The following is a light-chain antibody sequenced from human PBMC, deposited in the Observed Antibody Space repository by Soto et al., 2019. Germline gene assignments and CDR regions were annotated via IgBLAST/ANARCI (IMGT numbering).Light chain of an antibody. J-gene: IGLJ2*01. CDR3: QSYDTSLSGSV. CDR2: GNS. Sequence: QSVLTQPPSVSGAPGQRVTISCTGSSSNIGAGYDVHWYQHLPGTAPKLLIYGNSNRPSGVPDRFSGSQSGTSASLAITGLRAEDGAEYYCQSYDTSLSGSVFGGGPKLTVL. CDR1: SSNIGAGYD. V-gene: IGLV1-40*01.